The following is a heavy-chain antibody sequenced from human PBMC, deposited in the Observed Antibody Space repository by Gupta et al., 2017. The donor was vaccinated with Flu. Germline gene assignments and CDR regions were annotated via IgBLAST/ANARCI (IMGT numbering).Heavy chain of an antibody. CDR2: IASEGSHK. D-gene: IGHD2-2*01. Sequence: QMQLVESGGGVVQFGTSLSLPCAASGFTLTRSGMPWVRQAPGKGLEWVADIASEGSHKDYADSVRGRFTISRDNSKNTLSLEMDSLRVEDTAVYYCAKDGPWTASCPYYCYYMDVWGKGTTVTVSS. CDR1: GFTLTRSG. V-gene: IGHV3-30*18. J-gene: IGHJ6*03. CDR3: AKDGPWTASCPYYCYYMDV.